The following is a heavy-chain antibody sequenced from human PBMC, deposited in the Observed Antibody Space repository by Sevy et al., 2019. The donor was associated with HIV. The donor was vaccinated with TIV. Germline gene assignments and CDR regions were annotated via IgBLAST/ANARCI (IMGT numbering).Heavy chain of an antibody. CDR3: ARVADYYDSSGYSKINWYFDL. CDR2: IYSGGST. D-gene: IGHD3-22*01. Sequence: GGSLRLSCAASVFTVSSNYMSWVRQAPGKGLEWVSVIYSGGSTYYADSVKGRFTISRDNSKNTLYLQMNSLRAEDTAVYYCARVADYYDSSGYSKINWYFDLWGRGTLVTVSS. CDR1: VFTVSSNY. J-gene: IGHJ2*01. V-gene: IGHV3-53*01.